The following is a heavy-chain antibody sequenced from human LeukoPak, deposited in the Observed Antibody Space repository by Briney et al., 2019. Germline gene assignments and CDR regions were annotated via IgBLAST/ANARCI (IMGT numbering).Heavy chain of an antibody. CDR1: GYTFTSYA. CDR2: INTGNGNT. D-gene: IGHD3-9*01. J-gene: IGHJ6*04. Sequence: ASVKVSCKASGYTFTSYAMHWVRQATGQRLEWMGWINTGNGNTKYSQKFQGRVTITRDTSANTTYMELSSLRSEDTAVYYCARDYYDILTGYPQGMDVWGKGTTVTVSS. CDR3: ARDYYDILTGYPQGMDV. V-gene: IGHV1-3*04.